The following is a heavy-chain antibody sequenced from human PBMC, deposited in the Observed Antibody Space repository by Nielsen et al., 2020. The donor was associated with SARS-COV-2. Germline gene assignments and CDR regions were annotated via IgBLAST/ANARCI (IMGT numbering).Heavy chain of an antibody. CDR3: ARARATIFGLVMSYGMDV. CDR2: INPYSGGT. D-gene: IGHD3/OR15-3a*01. V-gene: IGHV1-2*06. CDR1: GYTFTDYY. J-gene: IGHJ6*02. Sequence: ASVKVSCKASGYTFTDYYIHWVRQAPGQGLEWRGRINPYSGGTNYAQKFQGTVTMTRDASISTVYMELTSDDTAVYYCARARATIFGLVMSYGMDVWGQGTTVAVS.